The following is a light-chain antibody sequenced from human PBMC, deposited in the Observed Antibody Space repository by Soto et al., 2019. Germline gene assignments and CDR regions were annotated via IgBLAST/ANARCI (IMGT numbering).Light chain of an antibody. J-gene: IGKJ3*01. CDR1: QSVSSN. Sequence: EIVMTQSPATLSVSPGERATLSCRASQSVSSNLAWYQQKPGQAPRLLIYGASTRATGIPARFSGSGSGTELPPTISSLQSEDFGVDYCQQYKNWASFTFGPGTKVDIK. CDR2: GAS. V-gene: IGKV3-15*01. CDR3: QQYKNWASFT.